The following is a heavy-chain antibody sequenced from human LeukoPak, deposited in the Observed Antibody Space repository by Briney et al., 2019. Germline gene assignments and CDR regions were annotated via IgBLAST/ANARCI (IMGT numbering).Heavy chain of an antibody. Sequence: GGSLRLSCAASGFTFSGYAMSWVRQAPGKGLEWVSTISDNGGRTYYADSVKGRFTISRDNSKNTLFLQMNSLRGEDSAVYYCATDREGDPSAYYLVGGQGTLITVSS. CDR3: ATDREGDPSAYYLV. CDR2: ISDNGGRT. D-gene: IGHD3-22*01. CDR1: GFTFSGYA. J-gene: IGHJ4*02. V-gene: IGHV3-23*01.